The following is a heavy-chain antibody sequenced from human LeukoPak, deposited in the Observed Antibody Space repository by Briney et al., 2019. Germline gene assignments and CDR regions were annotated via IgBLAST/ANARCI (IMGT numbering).Heavy chain of an antibody. J-gene: IGHJ4*02. V-gene: IGHV3-21*01. CDR2: ISSSSSYI. D-gene: IGHD2-2*02. Sequence: PGGSLRLSCAASGFTFSSCSMNWVRQAPGKGLEWVPSISSSSSYIYYADSVKGRFTISRDNAKNSLYLQMNSLRAEDTAVYYCARDQDCSSTSCYISRGFDYWGQGTLVTVSS. CDR3: ARDQDCSSTSCYISRGFDY. CDR1: GFTFSSCS.